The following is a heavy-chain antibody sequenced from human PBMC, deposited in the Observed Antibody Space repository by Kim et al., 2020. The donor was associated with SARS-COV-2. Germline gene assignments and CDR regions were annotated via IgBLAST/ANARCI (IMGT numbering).Heavy chain of an antibody. J-gene: IGHJ5*02. CDR2: INAGNGNT. V-gene: IGHV1-3*01. Sequence: ASVKVSCKASGYTFTSYAMHWVRQAPGQRLEWMGWINAGNGNTKYSQKFQGRVTITRDTSASTTYMELSSLRSEDTAVYYCAREGSSSWYGRSHWFDPWGQGTLVTVSS. D-gene: IGHD6-13*01. CDR3: AREGSSSWYGRSHWFDP. CDR1: GYTFTSYA.